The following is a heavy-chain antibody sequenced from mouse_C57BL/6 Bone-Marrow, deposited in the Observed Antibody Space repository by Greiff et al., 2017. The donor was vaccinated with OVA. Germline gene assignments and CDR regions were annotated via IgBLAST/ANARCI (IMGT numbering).Heavy chain of an antibody. CDR1: GFTFSDYG. CDR2: ISSGSSTI. V-gene: IGHV5-17*01. J-gene: IGHJ4*01. CDR3: ARWDYYAMDY. Sequence: EVMLVESGGGLVKPGGSLKLSCAASGFTFSDYGMHWVRQAPEKGLEWVAYISSGSSTIYYAATVKGRFTIARDNATNTLFLQMISLRSEDTAMYYCARWDYYAMDYWGQGTSVTVSS.